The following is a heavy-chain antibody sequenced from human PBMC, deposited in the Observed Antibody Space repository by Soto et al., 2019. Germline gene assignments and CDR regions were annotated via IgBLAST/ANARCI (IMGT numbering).Heavy chain of an antibody. CDR2: IYHSGTT. V-gene: IGHV4-59*13. J-gene: IGHJ4*02. Sequence: SETLSLTCTVSGCAISSYYWSWFRQSPGKGLEWIGYIYHSGTTNYNPSLKSRVTISVDTSKNQFSLKLNSVTAADTAVYYCGGGQLWLAFDCWGQGTLVTVS. D-gene: IGHD6-19*01. CDR1: GCAISSYY. CDR3: GGGQLWLAFDC.